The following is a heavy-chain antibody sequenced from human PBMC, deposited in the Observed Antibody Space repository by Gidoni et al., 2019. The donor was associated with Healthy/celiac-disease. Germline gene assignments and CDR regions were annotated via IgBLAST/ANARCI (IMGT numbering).Heavy chain of an antibody. V-gene: IGHV3-43*01. CDR2: ISWDGGST. CDR1: GFTFCEYT. Sequence: EVQLVESGGVVVQHGGSLRLSGAAPGFTFCEYTMHWVRQAPGKGLEWVSLISWDGGSTYYADSVKGRFTISRDNSKNSLYLQMNSLRTEDTALYYCAKASIAASYYYYYGMDVWGQGTTVTVSS. D-gene: IGHD6-13*01. J-gene: IGHJ6*02. CDR3: AKASIAASYYYYYGMDV.